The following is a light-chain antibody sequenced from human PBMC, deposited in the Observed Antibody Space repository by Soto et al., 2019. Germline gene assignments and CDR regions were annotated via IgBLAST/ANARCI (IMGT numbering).Light chain of an antibody. Sequence: SSELTQPPSVSVAPGQTARITCGGNNLGSKTVHWYQQKPGQAPVLLVYDDRDRPSGIPERFSGSNSGNTATLTISRVEAGDEADYYCQVWDSSSDDYVFGIGTKVTVL. J-gene: IGLJ1*01. CDR3: QVWDSSSDDYV. CDR1: NLGSKT. V-gene: IGLV3-21*02. CDR2: DDR.